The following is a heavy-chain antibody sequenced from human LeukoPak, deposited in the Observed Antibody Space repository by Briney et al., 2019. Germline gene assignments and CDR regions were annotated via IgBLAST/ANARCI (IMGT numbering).Heavy chain of an antibody. V-gene: IGHV1-18*01. CDR1: GYTFARHG. CDR3: ARDEYYYDSSGYYSPYYFDY. D-gene: IGHD3-22*01. CDR2: VSPYNDNT. J-gene: IGHJ4*02. Sequence: ASVKVSCKASGYTFARHGITWVRQAPGQGLEWMGWVSPYNDNTNYARKLQGRVTMTTDTSTSTAYMELRSLRSDDTAVYYCARDEYYYDSSGYYSPYYFDYWGQGTLVTVCS.